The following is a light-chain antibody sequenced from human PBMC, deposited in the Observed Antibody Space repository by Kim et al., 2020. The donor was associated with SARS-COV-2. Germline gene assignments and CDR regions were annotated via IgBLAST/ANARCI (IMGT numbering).Light chain of an antibody. J-gene: IGKJ2*01. CDR2: GAS. Sequence: LSPGERAHLYCRASQSVSSSYLAWYQQKPGQAPRLLIYGASSRATGIPDRFSGSGSGTDFTLTISRLEPEDFAVYYCQQYGSSPGTFGQGTKLEI. CDR3: QQYGSSPGT. CDR1: QSVSSSY. V-gene: IGKV3-20*01.